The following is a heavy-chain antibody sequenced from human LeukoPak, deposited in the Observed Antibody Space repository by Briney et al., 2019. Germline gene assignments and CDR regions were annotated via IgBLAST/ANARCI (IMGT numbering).Heavy chain of an antibody. V-gene: IGHV3-9*01. CDR2: ISWNSGSI. Sequence: PGGSLRLSCAASGFTFDDYAMHWVRQAPGKGLEWVSGISWNSGSIGYADSVKGRFTISRDNAKNSLYLQMNSLRAEDTALYYCAKGVRTGIRTDYYYGMDVWGQGTTVTVSS. D-gene: IGHD3/OR15-3a*01. CDR3: AKGVRTGIRTDYYYGMDV. J-gene: IGHJ6*02. CDR1: GFTFDDYA.